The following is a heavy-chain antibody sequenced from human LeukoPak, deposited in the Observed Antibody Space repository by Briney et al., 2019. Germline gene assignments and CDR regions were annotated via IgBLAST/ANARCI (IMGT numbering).Heavy chain of an antibody. CDR2: IYSSGST. CDR1: SASITSSSYY. J-gene: IGHJ4*02. CDR3: TRHNPSFDY. Sequence: SETLSLTCTVSSASITSSSYYWGWIRQPPGKGLEWIGSIYSSGSTYYNPSLKSRITISVDTSKTQLSLKLSSVTAADTSVYYCTRHNPSFDYWGQGILVTVSS. V-gene: IGHV4-39*01.